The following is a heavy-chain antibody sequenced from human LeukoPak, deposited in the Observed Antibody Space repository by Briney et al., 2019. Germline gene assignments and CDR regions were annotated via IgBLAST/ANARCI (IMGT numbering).Heavy chain of an antibody. CDR3: AREGVAAAGRASDY. D-gene: IGHD6-13*01. CDR2: IYYSGST. J-gene: IGHJ4*02. Sequence: ASETLSLTCTVSGGSISSYYWSWIRQPPGKGLEWIGYIYYSGSTNYNPSLKSRVTISVDTSKNQFSLKLSSVTAADTAVYYCAREGVAAAGRASDYWGQGTLVTVSS. V-gene: IGHV4-59*12. CDR1: GGSISSYY.